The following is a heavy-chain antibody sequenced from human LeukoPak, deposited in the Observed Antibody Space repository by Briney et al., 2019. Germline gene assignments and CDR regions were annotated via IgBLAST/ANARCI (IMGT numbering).Heavy chain of an antibody. CDR2: ISSSGSTI. V-gene: IGHV3-11*01. D-gene: IGHD3-22*01. Sequence: GGSLRLSCAASGFTFSDYYMSWIRQAPGKGLEWVSYISSSGSTIYYADSVKGRFTISRDNAKSSLYLQMNSLRAEDTAVYYCARDHYYDSSGYYSGYWGQGTLVTVSS. CDR3: ARDHYYDSSGYYSGY. CDR1: GFTFSDYY. J-gene: IGHJ4*02.